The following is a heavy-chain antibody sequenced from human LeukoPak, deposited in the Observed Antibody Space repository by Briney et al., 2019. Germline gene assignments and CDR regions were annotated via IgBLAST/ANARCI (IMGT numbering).Heavy chain of an antibody. Sequence: GGSLRLSCAASGLTFSSYAMSWVRQAPGKGLEWVSAISGSGGSTYYADSVKGRFTISRDNAKNSLYLQMNSLRAEDTAVYYCASTIAVAGTALDYWGQGTLVTVSS. CDR3: ASTIAVAGTALDY. V-gene: IGHV3-23*01. CDR2: ISGSGGST. D-gene: IGHD6-19*01. J-gene: IGHJ4*02. CDR1: GLTFSSYA.